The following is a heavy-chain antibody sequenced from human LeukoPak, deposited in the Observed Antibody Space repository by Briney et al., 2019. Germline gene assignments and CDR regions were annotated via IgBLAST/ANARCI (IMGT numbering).Heavy chain of an antibody. V-gene: IGHV3-30*02. D-gene: IGHD5-18*01. CDR1: GFTFSTYG. Sequence: PGGSLRLSCAASGFTFSTYGMHWVRQAPGKGLGWVAFIRYDGSNKYYADSVKGRFTISRDNSKNTLYLQMNSLRAEDTAVYYCAKDRGYSYAYFDFRGQGTLVTVSS. CDR2: IRYDGSNK. CDR3: AKDRGYSYAYFDF. J-gene: IGHJ4*02.